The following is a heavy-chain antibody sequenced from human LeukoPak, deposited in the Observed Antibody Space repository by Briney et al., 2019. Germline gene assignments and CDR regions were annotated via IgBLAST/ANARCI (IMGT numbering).Heavy chain of an antibody. D-gene: IGHD1-26*01. CDR3: VRDLGGRSGH. CDR2: ISGGGGST. Sequence: GGSLRLSCAASGFTFSSYAMSWVRQAPGKGLEWVSVISGGGGSTYYADSVKGRSTIFRDNAKNTLYLQMNSLRAEDTAVYYCVRDLGGRSGHWGQGTLVTVSS. J-gene: IGHJ4*02. CDR1: GFTFSSYA. V-gene: IGHV3-23*01.